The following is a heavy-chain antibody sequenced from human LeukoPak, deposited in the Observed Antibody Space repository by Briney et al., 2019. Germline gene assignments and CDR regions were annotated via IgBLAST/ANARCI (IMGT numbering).Heavy chain of an antibody. V-gene: IGHV4-59*08. CDR2: IYYSGST. Sequence: PSETLSLTCTVSGGSISSYYWSWIRQPPGKGLEWIGYIYYSGSTNYNPSLKSRVTISVDTSKNQFSLKLSSVTAADTAVYYCASGYCSSISCPFDYWGQGTLATVSS. CDR3: ASGYCSSISCPFDY. J-gene: IGHJ4*02. CDR1: GGSISSYY. D-gene: IGHD2-2*01.